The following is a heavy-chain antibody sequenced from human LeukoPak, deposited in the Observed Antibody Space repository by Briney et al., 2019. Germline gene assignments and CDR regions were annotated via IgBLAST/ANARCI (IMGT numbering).Heavy chain of an antibody. CDR3: ARELIIAAAGLVDY. Sequence: GGSLRLSCAASGFTFSSYGMHWVRQAQGKGLEWVAVISYDGSNKYYEDSVKGRFTISRDNSKNTLYLQMNSLRAEDTAVYYCARELIIAAAGLVDYWGQGTLVTVSS. CDR2: ISYDGSNK. D-gene: IGHD6-13*01. CDR1: GFTFSSYG. J-gene: IGHJ4*02. V-gene: IGHV3-30*03.